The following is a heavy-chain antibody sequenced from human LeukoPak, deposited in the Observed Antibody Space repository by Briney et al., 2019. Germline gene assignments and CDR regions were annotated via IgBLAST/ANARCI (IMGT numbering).Heavy chain of an antibody. V-gene: IGHV3-30*03. Sequence: LSLTCAVSGASISSSNWWSWVRQTPGKGLEWVAVISYDGSNKYNADSVKGRFTISRDNSKNTLYLQVNSLRAEDTAVYYCARGPNVYGNSSGLIRDYYYYMDVWGKGTTVTVSS. J-gene: IGHJ6*03. CDR2: ISYDGSNK. CDR1: GASISSSN. D-gene: IGHD6-6*01. CDR3: ARGPNVYGNSSGLIRDYYYYMDV.